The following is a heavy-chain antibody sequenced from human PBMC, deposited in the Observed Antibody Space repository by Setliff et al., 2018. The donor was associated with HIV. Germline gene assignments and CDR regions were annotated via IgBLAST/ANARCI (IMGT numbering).Heavy chain of an antibody. Sequence: KPSETLSLTCAVYGGSFSDYGGSFSDYYWTWIRQPPGKGLEWIGEINHSGSTNSNPSLKSRVTISVDTSKSQFSLKLISVTAADTAVYYCALDPGYRRDYWGQGTLVTVSS. CDR3: ALDPGYRRDY. CDR1: GGSFSDYGGSFSDYY. CDR2: INHSGST. D-gene: IGHD5-12*01. J-gene: IGHJ4*02. V-gene: IGHV4-34*01.